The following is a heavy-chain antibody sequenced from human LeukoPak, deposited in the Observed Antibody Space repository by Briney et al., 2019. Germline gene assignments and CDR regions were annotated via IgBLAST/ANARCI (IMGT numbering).Heavy chain of an antibody. CDR1: GYTLTELS. D-gene: IGHD3-3*01. CDR3: ATGPPTYYDFWSGPGY. V-gene: IGHV1-24*01. CDR2: FDPEDGET. Sequence: ASVKVSCKVSGYTLTELSMHWVRQAPGKGLEWMGGFDPEDGETIYARKFQGRVTMTEDTSTDTAYMELSSLRSEDTAVYYCATGPPTYYDFWSGPGYWGQGTLVTVSS. J-gene: IGHJ4*02.